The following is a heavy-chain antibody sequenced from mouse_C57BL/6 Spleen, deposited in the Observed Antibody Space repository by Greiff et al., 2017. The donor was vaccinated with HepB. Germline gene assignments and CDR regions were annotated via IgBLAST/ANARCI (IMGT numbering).Heavy chain of an antibody. D-gene: IGHD1-1*01. J-gene: IGHJ4*01. CDR3: ARSYYYGSSYPCYAMDY. CDR2: ISSGSSTI. CDR1: GFTFSDYG. Sequence: EVQGVESGGGLVKPGGSLKLSCAASGFTFSDYGMHWVRQAPEKGLEWVAYISSGSSTIYYADTVKGRFTISRDNAKNTLLLQMTSLRSEDTAMYYCARSYYYGSSYPCYAMDYWGQGTSVTVSS. V-gene: IGHV5-17*01.